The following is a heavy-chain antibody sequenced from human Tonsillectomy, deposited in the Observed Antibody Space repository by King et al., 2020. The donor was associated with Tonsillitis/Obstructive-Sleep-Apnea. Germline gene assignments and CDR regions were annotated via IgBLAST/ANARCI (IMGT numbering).Heavy chain of an antibody. CDR2: IYHSGST. J-gene: IGHJ5*02. Sequence: QLQESGPGLVKPSETLSLTCSVSGGSISSSYWSWIRQPPRKGLEWIGYIYHSGSTNYNPSLKSRVTISVDTSKNQLSLKLTSVTAADTAVYYCAKLRSNCSFDPWGQGTLVTVSS. CDR3: AKLRSNCSFDP. CDR1: GGSISSSY. D-gene: IGHD2-21*02. V-gene: IGHV4-59*01.